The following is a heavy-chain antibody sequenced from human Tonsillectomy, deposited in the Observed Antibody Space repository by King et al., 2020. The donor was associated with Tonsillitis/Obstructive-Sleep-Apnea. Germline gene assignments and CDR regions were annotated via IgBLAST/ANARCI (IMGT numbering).Heavy chain of an antibody. Sequence: QLLQSGGGLVKPGVSLRLSCAASGFTFSSYSMNWVRQAPGKGLEWFSSISSSSSSIYYADSGKGLFTISRDNAKYSLYLQMNSLRAEDTAVYYCARDPRYCSSTSCYRGYFDYWGQGTLVTVSS. D-gene: IGHD2-2*01. CDR3: ARDPRYCSSTSCYRGYFDY. CDR1: GFTFSSYS. J-gene: IGHJ4*02. V-gene: IGHV3-21*01. CDR2: ISSSSSSI.